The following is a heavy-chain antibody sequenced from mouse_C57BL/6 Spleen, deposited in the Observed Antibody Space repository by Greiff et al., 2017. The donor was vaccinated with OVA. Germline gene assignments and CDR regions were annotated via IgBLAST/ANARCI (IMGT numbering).Heavy chain of an antibody. V-gene: IGHV2-9-1*01. D-gene: IGHD1-1*01. Sequence: VKLMESGPGLVAPSQSLSITCTVSGFSLTSYAISWVRQPPGKGLEWLGVIWTGGGTNYNSALNSRLSISKDNSKSQVFVKMNSLQTDYTARYYCARNPLYYGSSYWYFDVWGTGTTVTVSS. CDR1: GFSLTSYA. CDR2: IWTGGGT. CDR3: ARNPLYYGSSYWYFDV. J-gene: IGHJ1*03.